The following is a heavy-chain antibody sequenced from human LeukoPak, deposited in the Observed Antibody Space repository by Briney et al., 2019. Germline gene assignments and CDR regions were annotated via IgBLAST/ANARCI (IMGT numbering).Heavy chain of an antibody. Sequence: HEASVNVSCKASGYTFTSYAMHWVRQAPGQRLEWMGWINAGNGNTKYSQKFQGRVTITRDTSASTAYMELSSLRSEDTAVYYCARDLAGTPYYDSSGLDYWGQGTLVTVSS. CDR1: GYTFTSYA. CDR2: INAGNGNT. J-gene: IGHJ4*02. D-gene: IGHD3-22*01. V-gene: IGHV1-3*01. CDR3: ARDLAGTPYYDSSGLDY.